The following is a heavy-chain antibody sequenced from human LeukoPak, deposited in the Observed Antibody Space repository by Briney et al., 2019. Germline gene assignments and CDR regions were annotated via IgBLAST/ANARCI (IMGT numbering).Heavy chain of an antibody. V-gene: IGHV1-69*13. CDR2: IIPIFGTA. CDR3: ARVRWQWLVLGYYYMDV. CDR1: GGTFSSYA. D-gene: IGHD6-19*01. Sequence: ASVKVSCKASGGTFSSYAISWVRQAPGQGLEWMGGIIPIFGTANYAQKFQGRVTITADESTSTAYMELSSLRSEDTAVYYCARVRWQWLVLGYYYMDVWGKGTTVTISS. J-gene: IGHJ6*03.